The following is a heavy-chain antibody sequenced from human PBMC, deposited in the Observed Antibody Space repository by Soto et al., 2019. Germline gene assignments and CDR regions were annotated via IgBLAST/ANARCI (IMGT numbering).Heavy chain of an antibody. CDR2: ISWDGGST. CDR3: AKVMAPLSNYYYYNGMDV. D-gene: IGHD2-8*01. J-gene: IGHJ6*02. V-gene: IGHV3-43*01. Sequence: SLRLSCAASGFTFDDYTMHWVRQAPGKGLEWVSLISWDGGSTYYADSVKGRFTISRDNSKNSLYLQMNSLRTEDTALYYCAKVMAPLSNYYYYNGMDVWGQGTTVTVSS. CDR1: GFTFDDYT.